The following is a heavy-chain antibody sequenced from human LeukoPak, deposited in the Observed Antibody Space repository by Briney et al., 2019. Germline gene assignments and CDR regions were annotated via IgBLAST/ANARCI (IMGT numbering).Heavy chain of an antibody. CDR3: ASKIHSNLFPDPYYYYMDV. Sequence: PSETLSLTCTVSGYSISSYYWSWIRQPPGKGLEWIGYIYYSGSTNYNPSLKSRVTISVDTSKNQFSLKLSSVTAADTAVYYCASKIHSNLFPDPYYYYMDVWGKGTTVTVSS. D-gene: IGHD2-21*01. V-gene: IGHV4-59*01. CDR2: IYYSGST. J-gene: IGHJ6*03. CDR1: GYSISSYY.